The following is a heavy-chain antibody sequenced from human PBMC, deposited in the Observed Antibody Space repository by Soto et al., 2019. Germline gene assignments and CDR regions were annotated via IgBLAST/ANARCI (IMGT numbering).Heavy chain of an antibody. CDR1: GYTFTSYY. Sequence: ASVKVSCKASGYTFTSYYMHWVRQAPGQGLEWMGIINPSGGSTSYAQKFQGRVTMTRDTSTSTVYMELSSLRSEDTAVYYCATTIYGSGSYSKETYGMDVWGQGTTVTVS. D-gene: IGHD3-10*01. V-gene: IGHV1-46*01. CDR3: ATTIYGSGSYSKETYGMDV. CDR2: INPSGGST. J-gene: IGHJ6*02.